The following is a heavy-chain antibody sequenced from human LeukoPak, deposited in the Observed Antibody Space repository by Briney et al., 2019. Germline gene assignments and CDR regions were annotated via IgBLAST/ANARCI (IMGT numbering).Heavy chain of an antibody. Sequence: GGSLRLSCAASGFTFSTYGMNWVRQTPGKGLEWVSAISGSGNRAYHADSVKGRFTISRDNSKNMLYLQMNSLRAEDTAVYYCAGVASNIPAARVSFDYWGQGTLVTVSS. CDR2: ISGSGNRA. D-gene: IGHD2-2*01. CDR1: GFTFSTYG. V-gene: IGHV3-23*01. CDR3: AGVASNIPAARVSFDY. J-gene: IGHJ4*02.